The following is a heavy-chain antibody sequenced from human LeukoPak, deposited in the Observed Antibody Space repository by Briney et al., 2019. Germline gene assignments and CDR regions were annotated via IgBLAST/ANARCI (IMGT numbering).Heavy chain of an antibody. V-gene: IGHV3-23*01. CDR1: GFTFSSYA. J-gene: IGHJ6*02. Sequence: GGSLRLSCAASGFTFSSYAMSWVRQAPGKGLEWVSAISGSGGSTYYADSVKGRFTISRDNSKNTLYLQMNSLRAEDTAVYYCAKDMRKRAVASPPDYYYGMDVWGQGTTVTVSS. CDR3: AKDMRKRAVASPPDYYYGMDV. CDR2: ISGSGGST. D-gene: IGHD6-19*01.